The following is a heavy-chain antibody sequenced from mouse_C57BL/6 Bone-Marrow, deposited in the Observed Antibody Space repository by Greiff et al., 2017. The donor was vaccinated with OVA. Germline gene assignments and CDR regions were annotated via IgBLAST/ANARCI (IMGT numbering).Heavy chain of an antibody. CDR1: GFTFSDAW. V-gene: IGHV6-6*01. J-gene: IGHJ2*01. D-gene: IGHD3-2*02. CDR2: IRNKANNHAT. CDR3: TRDSSGPFDY. Sequence: EVQVVESGGGLVQPGGSMKLSCAASGFTFSDAWMDWVRQSPEKGLEWVAEIRNKANNHATYYAESVKGRFTISRDDSKSSVYLQMNSLRAEDTGIYYCTRDSSGPFDYWGQGTTLTVSS.